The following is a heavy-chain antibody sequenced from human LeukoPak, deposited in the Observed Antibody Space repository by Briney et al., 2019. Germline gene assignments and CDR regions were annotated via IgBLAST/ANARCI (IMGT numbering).Heavy chain of an antibody. V-gene: IGHV3-30-3*01. CDR3: ARDFRSSASPTLDY. CDR2: ISYDGSNK. Sequence: GRSLRLSCAASGFTFSSYAMHWVRQAPGKGLEWVAVISYDGSNKYYAGSVKGRFTISRDNSKNTLYLQMNSLRAEDTAVYYCARDFRSSASPTLDYWGQGTLVTVSS. J-gene: IGHJ4*02. CDR1: GFTFSSYA.